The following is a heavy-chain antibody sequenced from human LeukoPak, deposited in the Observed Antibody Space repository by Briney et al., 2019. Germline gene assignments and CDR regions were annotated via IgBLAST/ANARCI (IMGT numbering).Heavy chain of an antibody. CDR1: GFTFSSYA. D-gene: IGHD6-25*01. V-gene: IGHV3-30*14. Sequence: PGGSLRLSCAASGFTFSSYAMHWVRQAPGKGLEWVAVISYDGSNKYYADSVKGRFTISRDNSKNTLYLQMNSLRAGDTAVYYCATDRSGLTPRYWGQGTLVTVSS. CDR2: ISYDGSNK. CDR3: ATDRSGLTPRY. J-gene: IGHJ4*02.